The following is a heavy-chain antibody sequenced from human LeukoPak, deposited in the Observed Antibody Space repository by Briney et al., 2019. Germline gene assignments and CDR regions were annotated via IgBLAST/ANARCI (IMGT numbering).Heavy chain of an antibody. J-gene: IGHJ5*02. V-gene: IGHV1-2*06. Sequence: ASVKVSCKASGYTFTGYYMHWVRQAPGQGLEWMGRINPNSGGTNYAQKFQGRVTMTRDTSIGTAYMELSRLRSDDTAVYYCARDAIAAGTTTGPWGQGTLVTVSS. CDR2: INPNSGGT. CDR3: ARDAIAAGTTTGP. D-gene: IGHD6-13*01. CDR1: GYTFTGYY.